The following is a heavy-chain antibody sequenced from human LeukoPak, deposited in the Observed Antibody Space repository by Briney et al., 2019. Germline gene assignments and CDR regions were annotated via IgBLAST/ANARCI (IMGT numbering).Heavy chain of an antibody. D-gene: IGHD3-22*01. J-gene: IGHJ3*02. CDR2: IYPGDSDT. Sequence: GESLKISCKGSGYSFTSYWIGWVRRMPGKGLEWMGIIYPGDSDTRYSPSFQGQVTISVDKYISTAYLQWSSLKASDTAMYHCARHYYDSSGYQSAFDIWGQGTMVTVSS. V-gene: IGHV5-51*01. CDR3: ARHYYDSSGYQSAFDI. CDR1: GYSFTSYW.